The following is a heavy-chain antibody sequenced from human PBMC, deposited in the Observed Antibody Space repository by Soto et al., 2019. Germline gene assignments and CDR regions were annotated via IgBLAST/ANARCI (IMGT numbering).Heavy chain of an antibody. CDR3: ARDGHCISSSCFFLPDY. J-gene: IGHJ4*02. Sequence: EVQLVESGGGLVQPGGSLRLSCAASGFTFSSYSMSWVRQAPGKGLEWVSSISGRASNIHYADSVKGRFTISRDTAENSLYLQLNSLRAEDTALYYCARDGHCISSSCFFLPDYWGQGTLVTVSS. D-gene: IGHD2-2*01. V-gene: IGHV3-21*01. CDR2: ISGRASNI. CDR1: GFTFSSYS.